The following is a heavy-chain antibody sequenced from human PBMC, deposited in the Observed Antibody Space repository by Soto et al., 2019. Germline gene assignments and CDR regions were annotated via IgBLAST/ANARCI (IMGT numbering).Heavy chain of an antibody. D-gene: IGHD1-26*01. Sequence: QLHLRESGPGLVKPSETLSLTCTVSGGSITSSSYYWGWIRQPPGKGLEWIGSIYYSGSTYYNPSLKSRVTISVDTSKNQCSLKLSSVTAADTAVYYCATQEVGGSYVYTFDPWGQGTLVTGSS. V-gene: IGHV4-39*01. CDR3: ATQEVGGSYVYTFDP. CDR2: IYYSGST. CDR1: GGSITSSSYY. J-gene: IGHJ5*02.